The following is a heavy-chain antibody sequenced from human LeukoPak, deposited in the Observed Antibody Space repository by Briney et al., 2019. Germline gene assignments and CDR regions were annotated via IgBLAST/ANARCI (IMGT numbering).Heavy chain of an antibody. V-gene: IGHV3-48*01. J-gene: IGHJ4*02. Sequence: PGGSLRLSCAASGFTFSSYSMNWVRQAPGKGLEWVSYISSSSSTIYYADSVKGRFTISRDNAKNSPYLQMNSLRAEDTAVYYCARMWGAYCSSTSCYDADYWGQGTLVTVSS. CDR2: ISSSSSTI. CDR3: ARMWGAYCSSTSCYDADY. D-gene: IGHD2-2*01. CDR1: GFTFSSYS.